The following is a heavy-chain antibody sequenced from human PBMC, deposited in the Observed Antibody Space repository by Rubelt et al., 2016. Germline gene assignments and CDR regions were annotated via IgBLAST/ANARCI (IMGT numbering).Heavy chain of an antibody. CDR2: IDPIDSYT. V-gene: IGHV5-10-1*01. Sequence: RQMPGKGLEWMGRIDPIDSYTTYNPSFQGHVSISADKSISTAYLQWSSLKASDTAMYYCARHYCSRNSCYHYFDYWGQGTTVTVSS. J-gene: IGHJ4*03. CDR3: ARHYCSRNSCYHYFDY. D-gene: IGHD2-2*01.